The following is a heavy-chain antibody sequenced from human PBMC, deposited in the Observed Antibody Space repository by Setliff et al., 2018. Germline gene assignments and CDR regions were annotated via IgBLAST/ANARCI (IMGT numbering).Heavy chain of an antibody. V-gene: IGHV4-4*07. Sequence: SETLSLTCTVSGGSISNYYWSWIRQPAGKGLEWIGHIYIGGSANYNPSLQSRVTMSIDTSKNQFSLKLNSVTAADMAVYYCAREQWLDPPGYYYMDVWAKGTTVTVSS. J-gene: IGHJ6*03. D-gene: IGHD6-19*01. CDR3: AREQWLDPPGYYYMDV. CDR2: IYIGGSA. CDR1: GGSISNYY.